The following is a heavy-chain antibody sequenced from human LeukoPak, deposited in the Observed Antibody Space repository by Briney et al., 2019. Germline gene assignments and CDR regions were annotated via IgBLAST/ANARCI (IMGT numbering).Heavy chain of an antibody. Sequence: NPSETLSLTCAVYGETFIHNFWTWIRQPPGKGLEWIGQINHSGSTNYNPSLKSRVTISVDTSKNQFSLKLSSVTAADTAVYYCARDLSSGSYYDEYYFDYWGQGTLVTVSS. J-gene: IGHJ4*02. V-gene: IGHV4-34*01. CDR3: ARDLSSGSYYDEYYFDY. CDR2: INHSGST. CDR1: GETFIHNF. D-gene: IGHD3-10*01.